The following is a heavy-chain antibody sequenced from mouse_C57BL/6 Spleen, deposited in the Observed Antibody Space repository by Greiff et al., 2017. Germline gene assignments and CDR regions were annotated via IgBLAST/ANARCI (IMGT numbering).Heavy chain of an antibody. D-gene: IGHD2-4*01. V-gene: IGHV1-42*01. J-gene: IGHJ1*03. CDR2: INPSTGGT. CDR3: ARPSYDSDWYFDV. CDR1: GYSFTGYY. Sequence: VQLQQSGPELVKPGASVKISCKASGYSFTGYYMNWVKQSPEKSLEWIGEINPSTGGTTYNQKFKAKATLTVDKSSSTAYMQLKSLTSEDSAVYYCARPSYDSDWYFDVWGTGTTVTVSS.